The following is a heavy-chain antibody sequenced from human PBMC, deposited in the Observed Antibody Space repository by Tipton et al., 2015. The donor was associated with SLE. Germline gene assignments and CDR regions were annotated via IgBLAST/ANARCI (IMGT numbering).Heavy chain of an antibody. V-gene: IGHV4-39*07. Sequence: TLSLTCTVSGGSIRSSSYYWGWIRQSPGKGLEWIATMYESGSSFHNPSLKSRITILIDTSKNQFSLKLTSVTAADTALYDWAGAARPLLFFFWVDPWGQGSLVAVSS. J-gene: IGHJ5*02. CDR2: MYESGSS. CDR3: AGAARPLLFFFWVDP. D-gene: IGHD6-6*01. CDR1: GGSIRSSSYY.